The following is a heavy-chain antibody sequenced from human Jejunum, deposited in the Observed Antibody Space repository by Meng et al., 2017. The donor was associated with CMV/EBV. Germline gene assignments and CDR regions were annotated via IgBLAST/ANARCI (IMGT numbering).Heavy chain of an antibody. Sequence: SLSSGGYYWGWTRQPPGKGLEWIGNVYDGGKTYYNPSLKSRITISLDTTKSQFSLRLSSVTAADTAVYYCSRDGGEYRVYSRLDWGQGTLVTVSS. J-gene: IGHJ4*02. CDR3: SRDGGEYRVYSRLD. D-gene: IGHD6-13*01. CDR2: VYDGGKT. CDR1: SLSSGGYY. V-gene: IGHV4-39*07.